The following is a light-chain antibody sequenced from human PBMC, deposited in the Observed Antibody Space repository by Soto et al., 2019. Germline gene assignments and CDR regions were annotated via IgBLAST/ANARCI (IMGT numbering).Light chain of an antibody. CDR3: QQYNNWPPIT. V-gene: IGKV3-15*01. J-gene: IGKJ5*01. CDR2: RAS. CDR1: ETVTSN. Sequence: DIVLTQSPVTLSLSPGDRATLSCRASETVTSNLAWYQHKPGQSPRLLIYRASARATGVPDRFSGSGSGTEFTLTISSLQSEDFAVYFCQQYNNWPPITFGQGTRLEIK.